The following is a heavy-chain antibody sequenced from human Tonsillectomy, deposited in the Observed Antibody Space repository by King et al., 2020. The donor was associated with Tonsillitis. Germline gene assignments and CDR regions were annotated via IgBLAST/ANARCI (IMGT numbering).Heavy chain of an antibody. CDR3: ASQDYIYGTFDY. V-gene: IGHV3-21*01. Sequence: VQLVESGGGLVKPGGSLRLSCAASGFNFSSYNMNWGRQAPGKGLEWVSSISSSSTYIFYADSVKGRFTISRDNAKNSLYLQLNSLGAEDTAVYYCASQDYIYGTFDYWGQGTLVTVSS. J-gene: IGHJ4*02. D-gene: IGHD5-18*01. CDR2: ISSSSTYI. CDR1: GFNFSSYN.